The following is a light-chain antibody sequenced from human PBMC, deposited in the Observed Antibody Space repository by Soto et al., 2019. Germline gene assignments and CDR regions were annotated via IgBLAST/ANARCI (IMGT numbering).Light chain of an antibody. Sequence: SVLTQPPSASGTPGQRVTISCSGTSSNIGRNYVNWYQVFPGTAPKLLIYRITQRPSGVPDRVSASKSGTSASLAISGLRPEDEADYYCAAWDDSLGGVLFGGGTKLTVL. V-gene: IGLV1-47*01. CDR3: AAWDDSLGGVL. CDR1: SSNIGRNY. CDR2: RIT. J-gene: IGLJ3*02.